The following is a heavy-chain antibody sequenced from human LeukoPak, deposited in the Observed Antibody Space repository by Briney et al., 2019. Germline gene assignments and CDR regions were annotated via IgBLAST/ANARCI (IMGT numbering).Heavy chain of an antibody. Sequence: PSETLSLTCTVSGGSISSYYWSWIRQPPGKGLEWIGYIYYSGSTNYNPSLKSRVTISVDTSKNQFSLKLSSVTAADTAVYYCARSPGRSTDFDYWGQGTLVTVSS. D-gene: IGHD1-14*01. J-gene: IGHJ4*02. V-gene: IGHV4-59*08. CDR1: GGSISSYY. CDR3: ARSPGRSTDFDY. CDR2: IYYSGST.